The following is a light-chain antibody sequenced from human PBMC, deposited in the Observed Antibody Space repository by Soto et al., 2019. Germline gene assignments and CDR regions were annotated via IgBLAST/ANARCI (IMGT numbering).Light chain of an antibody. Sequence: QSVLTQPAPVSGSPGQSITLSCYGTSSDVASHNFVSWYQQQPGKAPKLLIYEVRKRPSGVPDRFSGSKSGNTASLTISGLQADDEADYYCSSYAGSSIYVFGPGTKVTVL. CDR1: SSDVASHNF. V-gene: IGLV2-23*02. CDR2: EVR. CDR3: SSYAGSSIYV. J-gene: IGLJ1*01.